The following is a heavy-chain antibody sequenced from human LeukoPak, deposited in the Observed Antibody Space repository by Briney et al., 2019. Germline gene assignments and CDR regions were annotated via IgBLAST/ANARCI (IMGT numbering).Heavy chain of an antibody. CDR1: GGSISSSSYS. D-gene: IGHD3-22*01. J-gene: IGHJ4*02. CDR2: IYYSGST. V-gene: IGHV4-39*01. Sequence: SETLSLTCTVSGGSISSSSYSWGWIRQPPGKGLEWIGSIYYSGSTYYNPSLKSRVTISVDTSKNQFSLKLSSVTAADTAVYYCARIHYDSSGFFDYWGQGTLVTVSS. CDR3: ARIHYDSSGFFDY.